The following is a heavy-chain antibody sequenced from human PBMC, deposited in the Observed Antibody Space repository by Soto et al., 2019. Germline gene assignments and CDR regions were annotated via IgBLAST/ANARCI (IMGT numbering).Heavy chain of an antibody. CDR1: GFTFTSSV. Sequence: SVKVSCKASGFTFTSSVVQWVRQARGQRLEWIGWIVVGSGNTNYAQKFQERVTITRDMSTSTAYMELSSLRSEDTAVYYCAADLGYYYDSSGYYAPFDPWGQGTLVTVSS. J-gene: IGHJ5*02. D-gene: IGHD3-22*01. V-gene: IGHV1-58*01. CDR2: IVVGSGNT. CDR3: AADLGYYYDSSGYYAPFDP.